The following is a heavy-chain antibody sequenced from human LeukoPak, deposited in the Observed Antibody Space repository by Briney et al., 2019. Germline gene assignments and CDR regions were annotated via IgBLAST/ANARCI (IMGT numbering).Heavy chain of an antibody. Sequence: GRSLRLSCAASGFTFSSYGMHWVRQAPGKGLEWVAVISYDGSNKYYADSVKGRFTISRDNSKNTLYLQMNSLRAEDTAVYYCARVAGAMVLDYWGQGTLVTVSS. J-gene: IGHJ4*02. V-gene: IGHV3-30*03. CDR2: ISYDGSNK. CDR3: ARVAGAMVLDY. CDR1: GFTFSSYG. D-gene: IGHD5-18*01.